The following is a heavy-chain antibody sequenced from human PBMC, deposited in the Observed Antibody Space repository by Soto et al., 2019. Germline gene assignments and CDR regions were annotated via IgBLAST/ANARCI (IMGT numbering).Heavy chain of an antibody. CDR2: ISSSSSYI. D-gene: IGHD6-19*01. Sequence: EVQLVESGGGLVKPGGSLRLSCAASGFTFSSYSMNWVRQAPGKGLEWVSSISSSSSYIYYADSVKGRFTISRDNAKNSLYLQMNSLRAEDTAVYYCARAPLAVAVNDFDYWGQGTLVTVSS. CDR3: ARAPLAVAVNDFDY. CDR1: GFTFSSYS. V-gene: IGHV3-21*01. J-gene: IGHJ4*02.